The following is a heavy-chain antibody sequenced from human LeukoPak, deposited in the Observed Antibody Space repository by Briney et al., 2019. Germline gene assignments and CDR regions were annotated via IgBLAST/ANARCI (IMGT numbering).Heavy chain of an antibody. J-gene: IGHJ4*02. D-gene: IGHD3-3*01. CDR2: INPNSGGT. V-gene: IGHV1-2*02. CDR1: GYTFTGYY. Sequence: ASVKVSCKASGYTFTGYYMHWVRQAPGQGLEWMGWINPNSGGTNYAQKSQGGVTMTRDTSISTAYMELSRLRSDDTAVYYCATLRYYDFWSGYYTPYYFDYWGQGTLVTVSS. CDR3: ATLRYYDFWSGYYTPYYFDY.